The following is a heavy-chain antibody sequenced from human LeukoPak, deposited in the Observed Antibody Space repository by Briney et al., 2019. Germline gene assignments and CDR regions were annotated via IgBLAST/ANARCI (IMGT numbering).Heavy chain of an antibody. CDR3: ARGLGIGVTTLPFDI. J-gene: IGHJ3*02. D-gene: IGHD4-17*01. CDR1: GYTFTAYH. V-gene: IGHV1-46*01. CDR2: INPSGGST. Sequence: HRASVKVSCKASGYTFTAYHMHWVRQAPGQGLEWMGIINPSGGSTSYAQKFQGRVTMTRDTSTSTVYMELSSLRSEDTAVYYCARGLGIGVTTLPFDIWGQGTMVTVSS.